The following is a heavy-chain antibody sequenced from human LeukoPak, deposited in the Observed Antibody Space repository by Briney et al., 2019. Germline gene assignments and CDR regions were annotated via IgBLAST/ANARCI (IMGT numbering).Heavy chain of an antibody. D-gene: IGHD3-22*01. CDR3: ARAWLKRRILKNDYYYYGMDV. CDR2: INHSGST. J-gene: IGHJ6*02. V-gene: IGHV4-34*01. Sequence: SSETLSLTCAVYGGSFSGYYWSWIRQPPGKGLEWIGEINHSGSTNYNPSLKSRVTISVDTSKNQFSLKLSSVTAADTAVYYCARAWLKRRILKNDYYYYGMDVWGQGTTVTVSS. CDR1: GGSFSGYY.